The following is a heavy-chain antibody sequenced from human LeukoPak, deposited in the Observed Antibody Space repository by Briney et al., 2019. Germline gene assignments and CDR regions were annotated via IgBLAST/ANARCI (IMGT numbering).Heavy chain of an antibody. CDR1: GFTFSTYG. Sequence: GGSLRLPCAASGFTFSTYGMHWVRQAPGKGLEWVAVMSYDGSYKFYADSVKGRFTISRDNSKSTLYLQMNSLRAEDTAVYYCAKDRYSGLNTIDYWGQGTLVTVSS. V-gene: IGHV3-30*18. J-gene: IGHJ4*02. D-gene: IGHD6-13*01. CDR3: AKDRYSGLNTIDY. CDR2: MSYDGSYK.